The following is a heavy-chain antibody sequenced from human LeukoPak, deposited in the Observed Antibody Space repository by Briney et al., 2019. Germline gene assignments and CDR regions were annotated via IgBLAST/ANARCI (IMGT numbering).Heavy chain of an antibody. Sequence: SETLSLTCTVSGGSISSSSYYWGWVRQPPGKGLEWIGSIYHSGSTYYNPSLKSRVTISVDTSKNQFSLKLSSVTAADTAVYYCARVGMGSYDILTGSGWAFDIWGQGTMVTVSS. CDR2: IYHSGST. J-gene: IGHJ3*02. CDR3: ARVGMGSYDILTGSGWAFDI. V-gene: IGHV4-39*07. D-gene: IGHD3-9*01. CDR1: GGSISSSSYY.